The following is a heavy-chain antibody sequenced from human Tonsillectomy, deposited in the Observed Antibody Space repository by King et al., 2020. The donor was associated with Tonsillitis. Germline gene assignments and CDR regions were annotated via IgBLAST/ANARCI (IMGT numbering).Heavy chain of an antibody. CDR3: VASVYYYYAIVV. CDR2: ISYDGGNE. V-gene: IGHV3-30*03. Sequence: VQLVESGGGVVQPGRSLRLSCAASGFTCSTYAIHWVRQAPGKGMEWVAVISYDGGNEYYADSVKGRFTISRDNSKNTLYLKMNSLRPEDTAVYYSVASVYYYYAIVVWRQGTTVPVSS. D-gene: IGHD6-13*01. J-gene: IGHJ6*02. CDR1: GFTCSTYA.